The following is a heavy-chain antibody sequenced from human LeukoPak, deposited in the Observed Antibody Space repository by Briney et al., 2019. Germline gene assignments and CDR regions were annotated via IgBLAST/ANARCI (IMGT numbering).Heavy chain of an antibody. J-gene: IGHJ4*02. V-gene: IGHV3-23*01. CDR1: GFTFSSYA. Sequence: GGSLRLSCAASGFTFSSYAMSWVRQAPGKGLEWVSAISGSGGSTYYADSVKGRFTISRDNSKNTLYLQMNSLRAEDTAVYYCARSELLWFGELWDDYWGQGTLVTVSS. CDR2: ISGSGGST. D-gene: IGHD3-10*01. CDR3: ARSELLWFGELWDDY.